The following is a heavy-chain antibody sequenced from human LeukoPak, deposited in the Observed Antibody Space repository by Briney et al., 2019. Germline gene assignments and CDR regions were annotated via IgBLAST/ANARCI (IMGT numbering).Heavy chain of an antibody. J-gene: IGHJ6*03. CDR1: GYTYSGSY. Sequence: SVNDSCQSSGYTYSGSYIHWVRQAPGQGLEWLGRINPNSGDTNYAQNLHGRVTMTRDTSITTAYMELNSLTSDDTAVYFCARSAEHCNNGVCFTDYYVDVWGKGTTVTVSS. CDR2: INPNSGDT. CDR3: ARSAEHCNNGVCFTDYYVDV. V-gene: IGHV1-2*06. D-gene: IGHD2-8*01.